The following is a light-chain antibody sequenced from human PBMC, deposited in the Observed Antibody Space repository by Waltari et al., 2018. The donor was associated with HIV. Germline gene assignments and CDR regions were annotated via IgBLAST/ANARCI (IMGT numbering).Light chain of an antibody. Sequence: QSALTQPASVSGSPGQSITTSCTGTSSDVGGYNYVSWYQQHPGKAPKLMIYDVTNRPSGVSNRFSGSKSGKTASLTISGLQAEDEADYYCSSYTSSSTVVFGGGTKLTVL. CDR1: SSDVGGYNY. CDR3: SSYTSSSTVV. J-gene: IGLJ2*01. CDR2: DVT. V-gene: IGLV2-14*03.